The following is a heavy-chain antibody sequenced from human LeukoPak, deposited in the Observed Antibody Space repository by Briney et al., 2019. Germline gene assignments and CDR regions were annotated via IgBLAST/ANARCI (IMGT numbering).Heavy chain of an antibody. J-gene: IGHJ4*02. CDR2: FDPEDGET. Sequence: ASVKVSCKVSGYTLTELSMHWVRQAPGKGLEWMGGFDPEDGETIYAQKFQGRVTMTEDTSTDTAYMELSSLRSEDTAVYYCATVSSSSWYGDYWGQGTLVTVSS. D-gene: IGHD6-13*01. V-gene: IGHV1-24*01. CDR1: GYTLTELS. CDR3: ATVSSSSWYGDY.